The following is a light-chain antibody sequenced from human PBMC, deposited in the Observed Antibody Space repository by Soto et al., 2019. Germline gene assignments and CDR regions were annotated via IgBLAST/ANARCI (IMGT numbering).Light chain of an antibody. CDR1: RTVDGNY. Sequence: PGERATLSCRASRTVDGNYLAWYHQKPGQPPRLLIHSASTRAPGIPDRFSGSGSGTDFTLTISRLEPEDFAVYYCQQYGSSPRTFGQGTKVDIK. V-gene: IGKV3-20*01. CDR3: QQYGSSPRT. CDR2: SAS. J-gene: IGKJ1*01.